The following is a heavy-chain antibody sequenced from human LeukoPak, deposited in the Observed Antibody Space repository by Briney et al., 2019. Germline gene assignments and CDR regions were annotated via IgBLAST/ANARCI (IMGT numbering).Heavy chain of an antibody. CDR2: IKQDGSEK. J-gene: IGHJ6*03. V-gene: IGHV3-7*01. CDR3: ARARGAYYDFWSGPSSHYYYMDV. CDR1: GFTVSSNY. Sequence: GGSLRLSCAASGFTVSSNYMSWVRQAPGKGLEWVANIKQDGSEKYYVDSVKGRFTISRDNAKNSLYLQMNSLRAEDTAVYYCARARGAYYDFWSGPSSHYYYMDVWGKGTTVTVSS. D-gene: IGHD3-3*01.